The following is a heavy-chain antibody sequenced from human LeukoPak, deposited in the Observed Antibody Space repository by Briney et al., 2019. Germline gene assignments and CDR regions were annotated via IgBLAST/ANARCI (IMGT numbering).Heavy chain of an antibody. CDR2: FYYSGST. CDR3: ARSRIAAAIRGWFDP. V-gene: IGHV4-39*01. Sequence: SETLSLTCTVSGGSISSSTYYWGWIRQPPGKGLEWIGSFYYSGSTYYNPSLKSRVTISVHTSKNQFSLKLSSVTAADTAVYYCARSRIAAAIRGWFDPWGQGTLVTVSS. D-gene: IGHD6-13*01. J-gene: IGHJ5*02. CDR1: GGSISSSTYY.